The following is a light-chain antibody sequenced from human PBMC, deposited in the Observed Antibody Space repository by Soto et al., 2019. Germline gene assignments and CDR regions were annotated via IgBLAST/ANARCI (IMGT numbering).Light chain of an antibody. CDR2: VVS. V-gene: IGLV2-14*01. CDR3: SSYTSSSTPLYV. Sequence: QSVLTQPASVSGSPGQSITISCTGTSSDVGGYNYVSWYQQHPGKAPKLMIYVVSNRPSGVSNRFSGSKSGNTASLTISGLQAEDEADYYCSSYTSSSTPLYVFGTGTKVTVL. J-gene: IGLJ1*01. CDR1: SSDVGGYNY.